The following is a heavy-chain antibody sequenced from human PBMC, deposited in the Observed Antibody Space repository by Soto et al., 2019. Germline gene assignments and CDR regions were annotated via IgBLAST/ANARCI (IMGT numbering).Heavy chain of an antibody. D-gene: IGHD3-10*01. CDR3: AADSEGGSYFDAFDV. J-gene: IGHJ3*01. CDR2: IVIGSGNT. V-gene: IGHV1-58*01. Sequence: QMHLVQSGPEVKNPGTSVTVSCKASGFTLTKSAVQWVRQARGQPLEWIGWIVIGSGNTNFPQKFKDRVTLTRDMSTGTIYMEVRSLRPEDTAVYYWAADSEGGSYFDAFDVWGQGTMVTISS. CDR1: GFTLTKSA.